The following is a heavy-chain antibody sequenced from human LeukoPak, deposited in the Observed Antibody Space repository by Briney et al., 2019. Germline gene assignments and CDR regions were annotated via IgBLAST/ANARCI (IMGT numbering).Heavy chain of an antibody. CDR1: GFTFSTYG. CDR2: IWYDGSNK. V-gene: IGHV3-33*01. CDR3: ARDPGVRWLVGFDY. Sequence: GSSPRHSCAASGFTFSTYGVHRVRQAPGKGLEWVADIWYDGSNKYYEDSVKGRFTISRDNSKNTLYLQMNSLRAEDTAVYYCARDPGVRWLVGFDYWGQGTSGTVSS. J-gene: IGHJ4*03. D-gene: IGHD6-19*01.